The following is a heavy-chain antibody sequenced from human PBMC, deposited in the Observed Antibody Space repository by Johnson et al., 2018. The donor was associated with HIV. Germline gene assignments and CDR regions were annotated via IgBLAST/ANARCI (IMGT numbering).Heavy chain of an antibody. CDR1: GFTVSTYH. CDR3: ARDLDSSSSEDAFDI. V-gene: IGHV3-7*03. CDR2: IKQDGSEK. Sequence: VQLVESGGGLVQPGGSLRLSCAASGFTVSTYHMSWVRQAPGKGLEWVANIKQDGSEKYYVASVKGRFTISRDNAKNSLYLQMNSLRAEDTALYYCARDLDSSSSEDAFDIWGQGTMVTVSS. D-gene: IGHD6-6*01. J-gene: IGHJ3*02.